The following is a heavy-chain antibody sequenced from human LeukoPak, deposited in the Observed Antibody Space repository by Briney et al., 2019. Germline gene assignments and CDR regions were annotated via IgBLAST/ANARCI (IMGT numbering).Heavy chain of an antibody. V-gene: IGHV3-23*01. Sequence: GGSLRLSSAASGFTFSSYAMSWVRQAPGKGLEWVSAISGSGGSTYYADSVKGRFTISRDNSKNTLYLQMNSLRAEDTAVYYCAKDLGYCSGGSCYGYYFDYWGQGTLVTVSS. D-gene: IGHD2-15*01. CDR1: GFTFSSYA. CDR3: AKDLGYCSGGSCYGYYFDY. CDR2: ISGSGGST. J-gene: IGHJ4*02.